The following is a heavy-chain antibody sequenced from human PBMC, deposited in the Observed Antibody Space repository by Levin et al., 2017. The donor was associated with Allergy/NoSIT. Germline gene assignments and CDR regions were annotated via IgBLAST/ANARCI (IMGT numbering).Heavy chain of an antibody. CDR1: GGSIRSSSYY. J-gene: IGHJ4*02. Sequence: SQTLSLPCTVSGGSIRSSSYYWGWIRQPPGKGLEWIGSIYYSGSTYYNPSLKSRVTISVDTSKNQFSLKLSSVTAADTAVYYCARHEVVVAAIDYWGQGTLVTVSS. V-gene: IGHV4-39*01. CDR3: ARHEVVVAAIDY. CDR2: IYYSGST. D-gene: IGHD2-15*01.